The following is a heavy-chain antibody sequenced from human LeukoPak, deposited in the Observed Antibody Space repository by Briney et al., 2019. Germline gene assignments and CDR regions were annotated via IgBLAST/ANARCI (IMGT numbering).Heavy chain of an antibody. CDR1: GLTFSTYG. CDR3: ATDHGGQPFDY. D-gene: IGHD4-23*01. CDR2: IWADGSKQ. Sequence: GSLRLSCAASGLTFSTYGMHWVRQAPGKGLEWVAVIWADGSKQIYADSVKGRFTISKDNSKNTLYLQMNSLRADDTAVYYCATDHGGQPFDYWGQGTLVTVSS. V-gene: IGHV3-33*01. J-gene: IGHJ4*02.